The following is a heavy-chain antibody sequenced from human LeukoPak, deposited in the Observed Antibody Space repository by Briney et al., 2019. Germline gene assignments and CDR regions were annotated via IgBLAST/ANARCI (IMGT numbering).Heavy chain of an antibody. D-gene: IGHD6-13*01. CDR3: ARWAVGAAAGINWFDP. CDR2: IYYSGST. Sequence: PSETLSLTRTVSGGSISSYYWSWIRQPPGKGLEWIGYIYYSGSTNYNPSPKSRVTISVDTSKNQFSLKLSSVTAADTAVYYCARWAVGAAAGINWFDPWGQGTLVTVSS. V-gene: IGHV4-59*01. CDR1: GGSISSYY. J-gene: IGHJ5*02.